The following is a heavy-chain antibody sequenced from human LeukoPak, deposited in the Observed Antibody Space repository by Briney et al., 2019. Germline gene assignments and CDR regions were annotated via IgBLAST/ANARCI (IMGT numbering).Heavy chain of an antibody. Sequence: PGGSLRLSCAASGFTLTDYYMSWIRQAPGKGLEWVSYISSSGDTIYYADSVKGRFTISRDNAKNSLYLRMNSLRAEDTAVYYCARDGITVVRGVTAFDFWGQGSLVTVAS. CDR2: ISSSGDTI. CDR1: GFTLTDYY. V-gene: IGHV3-11*01. D-gene: IGHD3-10*01. CDR3: ARDGITVVRGVTAFDF. J-gene: IGHJ4*02.